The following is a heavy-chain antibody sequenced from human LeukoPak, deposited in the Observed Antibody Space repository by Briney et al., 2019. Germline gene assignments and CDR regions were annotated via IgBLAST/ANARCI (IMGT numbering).Heavy chain of an antibody. CDR1: GYTFTGYY. D-gene: IGHD2-2*01. CDR3: AGLGYCSSTSCYASNFDF. Sequence: EASVKVSCKASGYTFTGYYMHWVRQAPGQGLEWMGWINPNSGGTNYAQKFQGRATMTRDTTISTAYMELSRLRSDDAAVYYCAGLGYCSSTSCYASNFDFWGQGTLVTVSS. V-gene: IGHV1-2*02. J-gene: IGHJ4*02. CDR2: INPNSGGT.